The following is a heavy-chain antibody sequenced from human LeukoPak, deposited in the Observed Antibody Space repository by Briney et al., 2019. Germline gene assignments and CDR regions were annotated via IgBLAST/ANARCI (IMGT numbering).Heavy chain of an antibody. V-gene: IGHV3-7*01. J-gene: IGHJ4*02. CDR2: INQDGSHK. D-gene: IGHD5-12*01. CDR3: ARDRGFTSYDY. CDR1: RFTFRDSW. Sequence: GGSLRLSCAASRFTFRDSWMHWVRQAPGKGLEWVANINQDGSHKYYVDSVEGRFIISRDTAKNSVHLQMNSLRAEDTAVYYCARDRGFTSYDYWGQGILVTVSS.